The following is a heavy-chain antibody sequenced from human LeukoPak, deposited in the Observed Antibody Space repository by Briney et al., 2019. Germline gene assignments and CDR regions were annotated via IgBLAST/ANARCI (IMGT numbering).Heavy chain of an antibody. D-gene: IGHD3-22*01. Sequence: GGSLRLSCAASGFTFSDYYMSWIRQAPGKGLEWVSYISNSGGYTDYADSVKGRFTISRDNAKNSLYLQMNSLRAEDTAVYYCARDLFNYYDSSGRDNYWGQGTLVTVSS. J-gene: IGHJ4*02. CDR1: GFTFSDYY. CDR2: ISNSGGYT. V-gene: IGHV3-11*05. CDR3: ARDLFNYYDSSGRDNY.